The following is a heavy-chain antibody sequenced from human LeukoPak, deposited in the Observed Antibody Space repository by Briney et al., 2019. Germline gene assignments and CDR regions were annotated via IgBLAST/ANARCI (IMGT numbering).Heavy chain of an antibody. Sequence: GASVNVFCSASGYTFTSYGISWVRQAPGQGLEWMGWISAYNGNTDYARRFQGRVTMTTDTYTSTAYMERRSLRSDDTAVYYCARAAAAGTSLIYYWGQGSLVTVSS. CDR3: ARAAAAGTSLIYY. D-gene: IGHD6-13*01. J-gene: IGHJ4*02. CDR1: GYTFTSYG. V-gene: IGHV1-18*01. CDR2: ISAYNGNT.